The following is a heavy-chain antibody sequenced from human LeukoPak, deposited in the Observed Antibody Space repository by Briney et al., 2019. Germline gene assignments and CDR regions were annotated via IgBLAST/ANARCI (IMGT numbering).Heavy chain of an antibody. D-gene: IGHD3-9*01. J-gene: IGHJ3*02. CDR1: GGSISSSSYY. Sequence: PSETLSLTCTVSGGSISSSSYYWGWIRQPPGKGLEWIGSIYYSGSTYYNPSLKSRVTISVDTSKNQFSLKLSSVTAADMAMYYCARVAERTWLPYDAAFDIWGLGTMVTVSS. V-gene: IGHV4-39*07. CDR2: IYYSGST. CDR3: ARVAERTWLPYDAAFDI.